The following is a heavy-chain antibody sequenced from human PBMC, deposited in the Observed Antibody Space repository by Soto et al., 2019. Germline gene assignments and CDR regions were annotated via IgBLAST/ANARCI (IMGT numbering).Heavy chain of an antibody. Sequence: ASVKVSCKASVYTFTSYYMHWVRQAPGQGLEGMGIINPSGGSTSYAQKFQGRVTSTADESTSTAYMELSSLRSEDTAVYYCARALRYFDWFQSMDVWGQGTTVTVSS. D-gene: IGHD3-9*01. CDR2: INPSGGST. CDR3: ARALRYFDWFQSMDV. CDR1: VYTFTSYY. V-gene: IGHV1-46*01. J-gene: IGHJ6*02.